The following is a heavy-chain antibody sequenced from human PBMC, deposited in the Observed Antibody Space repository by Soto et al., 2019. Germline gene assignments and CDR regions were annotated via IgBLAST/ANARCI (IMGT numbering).Heavy chain of an antibody. Sequence: SETLSLTCAVYGGSFSGYYWSWIRQPPGKGLEWIGEINHSGSTNYNPSLKIRFTISVDTSKNHFSLKLSSVTAADTVFYYCARTLIAAAGTNPYFDYWGQGTLVTVSS. V-gene: IGHV4-34*01. CDR3: ARTLIAAAGTNPYFDY. CDR1: GGSFSGYY. J-gene: IGHJ4*02. CDR2: INHSGST. D-gene: IGHD6-13*01.